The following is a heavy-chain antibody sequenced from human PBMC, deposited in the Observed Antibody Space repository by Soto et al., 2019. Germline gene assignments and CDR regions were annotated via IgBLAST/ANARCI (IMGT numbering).Heavy chain of an antibody. Sequence: GGSLRLSCAASGFTFSSYGMHWVRQAPGKGLEWVAVISYDGSNKYYADSVKGRFTISRDNSKNTLYLQMNSLRAEDTAVYYCAKDVPEYGGIAAAINWFDPWGQGTLVTVSS. CDR2: ISYDGSNK. CDR1: GFTFSSYG. D-gene: IGHD6-13*01. J-gene: IGHJ5*02. CDR3: AKDVPEYGGIAAAINWFDP. V-gene: IGHV3-30*18.